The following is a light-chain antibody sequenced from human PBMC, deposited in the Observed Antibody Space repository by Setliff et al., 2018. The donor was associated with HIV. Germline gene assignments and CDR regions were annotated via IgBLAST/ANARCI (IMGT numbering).Light chain of an antibody. J-gene: IGLJ1*01. CDR3: QSYDSNNHYV. Sequence: FMLAQPHSVSESPGKTVTISCTRSSGSIADNYVQWFQQRPGSSPTIVISEDDQRPSEVPDRFSGSVDSSSNSASLTISGLKTEDEAGYYCQSYDSNNHYVFGTGTKVTVL. CDR2: EDD. V-gene: IGLV6-57*01. CDR1: SGSIADNY.